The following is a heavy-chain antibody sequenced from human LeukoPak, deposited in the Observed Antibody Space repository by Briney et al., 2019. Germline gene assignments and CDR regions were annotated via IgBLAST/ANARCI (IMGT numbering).Heavy chain of an antibody. CDR1: GYTFPHYV. CDR3: ARGEKPYDY. J-gene: IGHJ4*02. CDR2: INAYNGNT. V-gene: IGHV1-18*01. D-gene: IGHD1-26*01. Sequence: ASVKVSCKTSGYTFPHYVISWVRQAPGQGLEWMGWINAYNGNTNDAQKFQGRVTMTTDTSTSTAYMELRSLRSDDTAVYYCARGEKPYDYWGQGTLVSVSS.